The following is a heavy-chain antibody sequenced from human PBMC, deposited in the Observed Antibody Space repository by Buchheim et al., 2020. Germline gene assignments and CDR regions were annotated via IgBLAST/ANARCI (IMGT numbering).Heavy chain of an antibody. V-gene: IGHV3-30*04. CDR3: ARVWAYSGSYYGLFDY. D-gene: IGHD1-26*01. CDR1: GFTFSSYA. CDR2: ISYDGSNK. Sequence: QVQLVESGGGVVQPGRSLRLSCAASGFTFSSYAMHWVRQAPGKGLEWVAVISYDGSNKYYADSVKGRFTISRDNSKNTLYLQMNSLRAEDTAVYYYARVWAYSGSYYGLFDYWGQGTL. J-gene: IGHJ4*02.